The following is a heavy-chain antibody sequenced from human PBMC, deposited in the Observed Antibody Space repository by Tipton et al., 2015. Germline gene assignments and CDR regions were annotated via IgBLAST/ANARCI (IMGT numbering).Heavy chain of an antibody. CDR2: ISYSGST. CDR3: ARGFYDYVWGSYRDPQDAFDI. D-gene: IGHD3-16*02. J-gene: IGHJ3*02. CDR1: GDSIRSFY. V-gene: IGHV4-59*01. Sequence: TLSLTCTVSGDSIRSFYWSWIRQPPGKGLEWIGYISYSGSTNYNTSFKSRVTISVDTSKNQFSLKLSSVTAADTAVYYCARGFYDYVWGSYRDPQDAFDIWGHGTMVTVSS.